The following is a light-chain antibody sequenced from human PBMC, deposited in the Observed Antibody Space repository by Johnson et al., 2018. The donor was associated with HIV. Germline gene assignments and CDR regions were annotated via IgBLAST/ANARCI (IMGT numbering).Light chain of an antibody. CDR1: SSNIGNNY. J-gene: IGLJ1*01. CDR3: ETWDSCLSGV. CDR2: DND. Sequence: QSVLTQPPSVSAAPGQKVTISCSGSSSNIGNNYVSWYQQLPGTAPKLLIYDNDKRPSGIPDRFSGSKSGTSATLGITGLQTGDEAHYYCETWDSCLSGVFGTGTKVTVL. V-gene: IGLV1-51*01.